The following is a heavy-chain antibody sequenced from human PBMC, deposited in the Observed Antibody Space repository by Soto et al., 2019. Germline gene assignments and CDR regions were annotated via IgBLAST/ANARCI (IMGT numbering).Heavy chain of an antibody. Sequence: QVQLVQSGAEEKKPGASVKVSCKASGYTFTSYAMHWVRQSPGQRLEWMGWINAGNGNTKYSQKFQGRVTITRDTSASTAYMELSSLRSEDTAVYYCARAPGGSSSFVDYWGQGTLVTVSS. V-gene: IGHV1-3*05. D-gene: IGHD6-6*01. J-gene: IGHJ4*02. CDR3: ARAPGGSSSFVDY. CDR2: INAGNGNT. CDR1: GYTFTSYA.